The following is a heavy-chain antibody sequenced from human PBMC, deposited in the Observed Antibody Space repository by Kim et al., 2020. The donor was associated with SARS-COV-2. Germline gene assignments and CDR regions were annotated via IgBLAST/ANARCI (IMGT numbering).Heavy chain of an antibody. Sequence: SVNGRFTISRDNSKTTLYLQMNSLRAEDAAVYYCAKDRGYNWNDLDYWGQGTLVTVSS. CDR3: AKDRGYNWNDLDY. J-gene: IGHJ4*02. D-gene: IGHD1-1*01. V-gene: IGHV3-33*06.